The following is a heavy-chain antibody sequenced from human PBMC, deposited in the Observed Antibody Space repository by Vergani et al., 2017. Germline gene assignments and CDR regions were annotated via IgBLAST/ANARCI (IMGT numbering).Heavy chain of an antibody. CDR3: ARGIVVVAATPPYYSSGYYYYFDY. D-gene: IGHD3-22*01. J-gene: IGHJ4*02. CDR1: GGTFSSYA. Sequence: QVQLVQSGAEVKKPGSSVKVSCKASGGTFSSYAISWVRQAPGQGLEWMGGIIPIFGTANYAQKFQGRVTITADESTSTAYMELSSLRSADTAVYYCARGIVVVAATPPYYSSGYYYYFDYWGQGTLVTVSS. V-gene: IGHV1-69*12. CDR2: IIPIFGTA.